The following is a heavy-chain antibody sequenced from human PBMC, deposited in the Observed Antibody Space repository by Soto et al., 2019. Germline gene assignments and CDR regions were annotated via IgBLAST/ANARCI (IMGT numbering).Heavy chain of an antibody. V-gene: IGHV1-18*01. CDR1: GYTFTSYG. D-gene: IGHD1-26*01. J-gene: IGHJ4*02. Sequence: ASVKVSCKASGYTFTSYGISWVRQAPGQGLEWMGLLIPYNGDRIYAQKFQGRVILTTDTATNTAYMELGSLRSDDTAVYYCARGGMGKSYWTLDSWGQGTQVTVSS. CDR2: LIPYNGDR. CDR3: ARGGMGKSYWTLDS.